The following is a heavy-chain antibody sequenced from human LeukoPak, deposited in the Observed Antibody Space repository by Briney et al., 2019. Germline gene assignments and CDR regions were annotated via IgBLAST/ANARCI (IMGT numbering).Heavy chain of an antibody. J-gene: IGHJ3*02. CDR1: GSRFTSYW. D-gene: IGHD2-2*01. CDR3: ARQVPLGACDI. Sequence: GASLKISCKGSGSRFTSYWIGWVRPMPGKGLEWMGIIYPGDSDTRYSPSLQGQVTISADKSISTAYLQCSSLKASDTAMYYCARQVPLGACDIGGQGTMVTVS. V-gene: IGHV5-51*01. CDR2: IYPGDSDT.